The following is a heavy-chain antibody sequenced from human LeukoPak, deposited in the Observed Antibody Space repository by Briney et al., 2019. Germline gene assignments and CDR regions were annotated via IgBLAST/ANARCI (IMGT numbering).Heavy chain of an antibody. Sequence: SETLSLTCAVYGGSFSGYYWSWIRQPPGKGLEWIGEINHSGSTNYNPSLKSRVTISVDTSKNQFSLKLSSVTAADTAVYYCARASVTIDYWGQGTLVTVSS. CDR3: ARASVTIDY. CDR2: INHSGST. D-gene: IGHD4-17*01. V-gene: IGHV4-34*09. CDR1: GGSFSGYY. J-gene: IGHJ4*02.